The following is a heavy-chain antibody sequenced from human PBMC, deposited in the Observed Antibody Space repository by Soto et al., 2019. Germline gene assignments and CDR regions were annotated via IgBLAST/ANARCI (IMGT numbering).Heavy chain of an antibody. D-gene: IGHD4-17*01. V-gene: IGHV4-39*01. CDR3: ARRLRGVGPYFDY. Sequence: QLQLQESGPGLVKPSETLSLTCTVSGGSISSSSYYWGWIRQPPGKGLEWIGSIYYSGSTYYNPSLKSRVTISIDTSKNQFSLKLSSVTAADTAVYYCARRLRGVGPYFDYWGQGTLVTVSS. CDR2: IYYSGST. J-gene: IGHJ4*02. CDR1: GGSISSSSYY.